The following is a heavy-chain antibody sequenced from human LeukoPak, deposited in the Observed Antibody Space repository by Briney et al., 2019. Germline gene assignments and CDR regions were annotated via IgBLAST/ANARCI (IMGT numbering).Heavy chain of an antibody. V-gene: IGHV1-2*02. CDR1: GYTFTGYY. D-gene: IGHD2-15*01. CDR2: INPNSGGT. CDR3: ARSGVGYCSGGSCYWGYFQH. Sequence: GASVKVSCKASGYTFTGYYMHWVRQAPGQGLEWMGWINPNSGGTNYAQKFQGRVTMTRDTSISTAYMELSRLRFDDTAVYYCARSGVGYCSGGSCYWGYFQHWGQGTLVTVSS. J-gene: IGHJ1*01.